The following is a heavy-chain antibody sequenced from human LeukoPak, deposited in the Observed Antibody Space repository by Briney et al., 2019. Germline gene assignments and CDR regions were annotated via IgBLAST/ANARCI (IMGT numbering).Heavy chain of an antibody. D-gene: IGHD3-10*01. J-gene: IGHJ4*02. Sequence: PSETLSLTCTVSGGSISSRSTMYWGWIRQSPGKGLEWIGSIYYRGNTYYNPSLKSRVTISVDTSKNRFSLKLSSVTAADTAVYFCARHDRMLRGAFFDYWGRGNLVTVSS. CDR2: IYYRGNT. CDR1: GGSISSRSTMY. V-gene: IGHV4-39*01. CDR3: ARHDRMLRGAFFDY.